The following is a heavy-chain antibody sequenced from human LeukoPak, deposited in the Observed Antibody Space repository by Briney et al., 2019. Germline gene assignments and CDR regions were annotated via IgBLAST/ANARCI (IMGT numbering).Heavy chain of an antibody. CDR1: GGSISSYY. D-gene: IGHD6-13*01. CDR3: ARADSSSWALSFDY. CDR2: IYYSGST. J-gene: IGHJ4*02. V-gene: IGHV4-59*01. Sequence: PSETLSLTCTVSGGSISSYYWSWIRQPPGKALEWIGYIYYSGSTNYNPSLKSRVTISVDTSKNQFSLKLSSVTAADTAVYYCARADSSSWALSFDYWGQGTLVTVSS.